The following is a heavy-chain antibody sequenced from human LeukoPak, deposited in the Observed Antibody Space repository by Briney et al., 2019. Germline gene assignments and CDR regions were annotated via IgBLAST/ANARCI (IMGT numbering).Heavy chain of an antibody. CDR3: KRKNGAFTPFGY. Sequence: PSGTLSLTCGVSGGSITRTNWWSWVRQPPGQGLEWIGEVCLTGLTNYNPSLSRRVIMALDTSKHSICLNLTCVTGAHTAVYYCKRKNGAFTPFGYWGQGTLVTVPS. J-gene: IGHJ4*02. CDR1: GGSITRTNW. D-gene: IGHD3-3*01. V-gene: IGHV4-4*02. CDR2: VCLTGLT.